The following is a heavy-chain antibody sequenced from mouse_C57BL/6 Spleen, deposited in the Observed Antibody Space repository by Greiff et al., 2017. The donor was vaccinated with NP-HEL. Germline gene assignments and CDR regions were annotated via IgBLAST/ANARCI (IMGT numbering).Heavy chain of an antibody. J-gene: IGHJ3*01. CDR3: TTDNYYGAY. D-gene: IGHD1-1*01. Sequence: VHVKQSGAELVRPGASVKLSCTASGFNITDYYMHWVKQRPEQGLEWIGRIDPEDGDTEYAPKFQGKATMTADTSSNTAYLQLSSLTSEDTAVYYCTTDNYYGAYWGQGTLVTVSA. CDR2: IDPEDGDT. V-gene: IGHV14-1*01. CDR1: GFNITDYY.